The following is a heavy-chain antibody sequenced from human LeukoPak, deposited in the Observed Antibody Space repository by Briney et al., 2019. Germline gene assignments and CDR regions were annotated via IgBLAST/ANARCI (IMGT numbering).Heavy chain of an antibody. J-gene: IGHJ6*02. D-gene: IGHD6-19*01. CDR2: ISYDGSNK. Sequence: GGSLRLSCAASGFTFSSYAMHWVRQAPGKGLEWVAVISYDGSNKHYADSVKGRFTISRDNSKNTLYLQMNSLRAEDTAVYYCARGTPSSSGWLYYGMDVWGQGTTVTVSS. CDR1: GFTFSSYA. CDR3: ARGTPSSSGWLYYGMDV. V-gene: IGHV3-30-3*01.